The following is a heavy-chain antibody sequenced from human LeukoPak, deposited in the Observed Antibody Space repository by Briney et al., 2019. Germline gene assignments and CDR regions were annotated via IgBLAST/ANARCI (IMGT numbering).Heavy chain of an antibody. V-gene: IGHV3-23*01. CDR3: AKRCVRGWSTDAFDF. D-gene: IGHD6-19*01. J-gene: IGHJ3*01. Sequence: GGSLRLSCAASGFKFSDHYIDWVREVRGKGLERVSTIRGSDGTTYYADSVKGRFTISRDNSKNTLYLQMNSLRAEDTAVYYCAKRCVRGWSTDAFDFWGQGTKVTVSS. CDR2: IRGSDGTT. CDR1: GFKFSDHY.